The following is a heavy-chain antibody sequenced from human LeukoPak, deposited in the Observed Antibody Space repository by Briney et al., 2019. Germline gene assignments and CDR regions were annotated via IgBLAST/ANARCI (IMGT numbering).Heavy chain of an antibody. J-gene: IGHJ4*02. CDR3: ARDYGGSSPFDY. Sequence: GGSLRLSCAASGFTFSNYEMHWVRQAPGKGLEWVSYISSSGSDIYYADSVKGRFTISRDNAKNSLYLHMNSLRAEDTAVYYCARDYGGSSPFDYWGQGTLVTVAS. CDR1: GFTFSNYE. D-gene: IGHD4-23*01. CDR2: ISSSGSDI. V-gene: IGHV3-48*03.